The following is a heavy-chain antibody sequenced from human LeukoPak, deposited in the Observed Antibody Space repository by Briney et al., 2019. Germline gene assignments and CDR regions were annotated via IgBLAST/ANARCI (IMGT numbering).Heavy chain of an antibody. Sequence: GGSLRLSCAASGFTFSSYAMSWVRQAPGKGLEWVSAISGSGGSTYYADSVKGRFTISRDNSKNTLHLQMNSLRAEDTAVYYCAKYGFYDSSGYYHYWGQGTLVTVSS. D-gene: IGHD3-22*01. V-gene: IGHV3-23*01. CDR3: AKYGFYDSSGYYHY. J-gene: IGHJ4*02. CDR1: GFTFSSYA. CDR2: ISGSGGST.